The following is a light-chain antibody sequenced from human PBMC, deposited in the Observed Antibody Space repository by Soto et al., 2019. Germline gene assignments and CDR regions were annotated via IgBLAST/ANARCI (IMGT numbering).Light chain of an antibody. V-gene: IGKV3-11*01. Sequence: EILLTQSPATLSLSPGERATLSCRASQSVSSYLAWFQQKPGQAPRLLIYDASIRATGIPARFSGSGSETDFTLTISSLEPEDFAVYYCQQRASWVTFGQGTRLEIK. CDR3: QQRASWVT. J-gene: IGKJ5*01. CDR2: DAS. CDR1: QSVSSY.